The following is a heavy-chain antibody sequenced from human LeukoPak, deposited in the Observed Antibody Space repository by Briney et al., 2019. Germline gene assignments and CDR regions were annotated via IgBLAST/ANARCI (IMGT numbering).Heavy chain of an antibody. CDR1: GDSFSSLSLY. D-gene: IGHD3-9*01. Sequence: SETLSLTCSVSGDSFSSLSLYWSWIRQPAGKGLEWIGRGNARGSTDYSPSLRSRITISVDTCKKQVSLRLSSVTAADTAVYYCARESTGTGRYHWYDLWGQGTLVTASS. CDR2: GNARGST. J-gene: IGHJ5*02. CDR3: ARESTGTGRYHWYDL. V-gene: IGHV4-61*02.